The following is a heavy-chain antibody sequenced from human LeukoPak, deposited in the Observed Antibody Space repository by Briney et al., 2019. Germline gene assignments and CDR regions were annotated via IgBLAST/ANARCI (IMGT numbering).Heavy chain of an antibody. CDR2: ISTRSSAI. CDR1: GIRSYS. J-gene: IGHJ6*03. V-gene: IGHV3-48*01. CDR3: ARSSDGPYSYYLDV. Sequence: PGGSLRLSCAGSGIRSYSMNWVRQAPGKGLEWVSYISTRSSAIYYADSVKGRFTISRDNAKNSLYLQMNSLRAEDTAVYYCARSSDGPYSYYLDVWGKGTTVTVSS. D-gene: IGHD6-6*01.